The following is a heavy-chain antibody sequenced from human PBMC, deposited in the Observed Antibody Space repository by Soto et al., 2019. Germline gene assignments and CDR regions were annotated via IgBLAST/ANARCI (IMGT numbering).Heavy chain of an antibody. V-gene: IGHV4-61*05. D-gene: IGHD3-22*01. Sequence: SETLSLTCTVSGVSIRGSVSRYYWSWVRQPPGKGLEWIGYIYYSGTTDYNSSLKSRVTISTDTSKNQLSLKLTSVTAADTAVYYCARGGVDYYDSSGYYFSPYYFDYWGQGTLVTVSS. J-gene: IGHJ4*02. CDR1: GVSIRGSVSRYY. CDR3: ARGGVDYYDSSGYYFSPYYFDY. CDR2: IYYSGTT.